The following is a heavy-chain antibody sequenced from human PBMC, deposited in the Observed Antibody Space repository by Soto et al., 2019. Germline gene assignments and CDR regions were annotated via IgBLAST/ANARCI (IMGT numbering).Heavy chain of an antibody. D-gene: IGHD2-15*01. CDR2: INAGNGNT. J-gene: IGHJ5*02. Sequence: ASVKVSCKASGYNFTSYPMHWVRQAPGQRLEWMGWINAGNGNTKYSQKFQGRVTITRNTSISTAYMELSSLRSEDTAVYYCARGRRGYCSGGSCWRSVEDTWGQGTLVTVSS. CDR1: GYNFTSYP. V-gene: IGHV1-3*01. CDR3: ARGRRGYCSGGSCWRSVEDT.